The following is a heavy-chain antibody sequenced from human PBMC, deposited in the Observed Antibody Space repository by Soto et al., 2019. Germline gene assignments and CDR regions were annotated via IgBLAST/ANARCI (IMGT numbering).Heavy chain of an antibody. CDR3: AREATVTTLDY. CDR1: GGSISSGGYY. D-gene: IGHD4-17*01. J-gene: IGHJ4*02. CDR2: IYYSGST. V-gene: IGHV4-31*03. Sequence: SDTLSLTCTVSGGSISSGGYYWSWNRQHPGKGLEWIGYIYYSGSTYYNPSLKSRVTISVDTSKNQFSLKLSSVTAADTAVYYCAREATVTTLDYWGQGTQVTVSS.